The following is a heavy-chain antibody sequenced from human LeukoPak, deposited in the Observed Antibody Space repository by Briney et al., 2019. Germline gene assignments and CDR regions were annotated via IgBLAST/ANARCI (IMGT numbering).Heavy chain of an antibody. Sequence: GGSLRLSCAASGFTFSSYAMSWVRQAPGKGLEWVAVISYDGSNEYYADSVKGRFTISRDNSKNTLYLQMNSLRAEDTAVYYCAKDIDSSGYYYFDYWGQGTLVTVSS. CDR2: ISYDGSNE. D-gene: IGHD3-22*01. CDR1: GFTFSSYA. CDR3: AKDIDSSGYYYFDY. J-gene: IGHJ4*02. V-gene: IGHV3-30*18.